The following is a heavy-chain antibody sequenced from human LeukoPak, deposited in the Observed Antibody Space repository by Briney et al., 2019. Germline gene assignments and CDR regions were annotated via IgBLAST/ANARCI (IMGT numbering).Heavy chain of an antibody. CDR3: ARHGDKGVGATTNWFDP. CDR1: GYSFTSYW. J-gene: IGHJ5*02. V-gene: IGHV5-51*01. Sequence: GESLQISCKGSGYSFTSYWIGWVRQMPGKGLEWMGIINPGDSDTRYSPSFQGQVTISADKSISTAYLQWSSLKASDTAMYYCARHGDKGVGATTNWFDPWGQGTLVTVSS. D-gene: IGHD1-26*01. CDR2: INPGDSDT.